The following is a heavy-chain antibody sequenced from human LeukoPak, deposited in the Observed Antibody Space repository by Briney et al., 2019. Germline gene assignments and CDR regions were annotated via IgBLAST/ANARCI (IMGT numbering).Heavy chain of an antibody. Sequence: PSETLSLTCAVYGGSFSGYYWSWIRQPPGNGLEWIGEINHSGSTNYNPSLKSRVTISVDTSKNQFSLKLSSVTASDMAVYYCARRQARPTVTWYFDLWGRGTLVTVSS. V-gene: IGHV4-34*01. CDR2: INHSGST. CDR1: GGSFSGYY. J-gene: IGHJ2*01. D-gene: IGHD4-17*01. CDR3: ARRQARPTVTWYFDL.